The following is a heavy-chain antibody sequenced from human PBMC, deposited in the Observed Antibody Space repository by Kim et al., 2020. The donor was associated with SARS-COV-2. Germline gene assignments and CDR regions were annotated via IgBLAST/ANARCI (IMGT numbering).Heavy chain of an antibody. CDR2: IYYSGST. Sequence: SETLSLTCTVSGGSISSGGYYWSWIRQHPGKGLEWIGYIYYSGSTYYNPSLKSRVTISVDTSKNQFSLKLSSVTAADTAVYYCAREDYDILTGYRLLDYWGQGTLVTVSS. CDR3: AREDYDILTGYRLLDY. CDR1: GGSISSGGYY. V-gene: IGHV4-31*03. J-gene: IGHJ4*02. D-gene: IGHD3-9*01.